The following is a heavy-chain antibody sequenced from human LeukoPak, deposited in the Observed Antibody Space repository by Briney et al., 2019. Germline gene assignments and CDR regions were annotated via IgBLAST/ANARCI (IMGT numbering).Heavy chain of an antibody. CDR2: ITGSSSYT. Sequence: GGSLRLSCAASGFTFSTYYMNWVRQAPGKGLEWVSFITGSSSYTYYTDSVKGRFTISRDNAKNSLFLQMNSLRDEDTAVYYCASGFSSSPYFDYWGQGTLVTVSP. CDR3: ASGFSSSPYFDY. J-gene: IGHJ4*02. D-gene: IGHD6-6*01. CDR1: GFTFSTYY. V-gene: IGHV3-21*01.